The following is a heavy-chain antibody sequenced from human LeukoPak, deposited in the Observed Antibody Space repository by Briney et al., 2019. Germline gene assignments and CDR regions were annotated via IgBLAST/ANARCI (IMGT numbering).Heavy chain of an antibody. J-gene: IGHJ4*02. CDR2: MNPNSGNT. D-gene: IGHD5-18*01. CDR3: ARDLLDTAMVTIDY. Sequence: ASVKVSCKASGYTFTSYDINWVRQATGQGLEWMGWMNPNSGNTGYAQKFQGRVTMTTDTSTSTAYMELRSLRSDDTAVYYCARDLLDTAMVTIDYWGQGTLVTVSS. V-gene: IGHV1-8*01. CDR1: GYTFTSYD.